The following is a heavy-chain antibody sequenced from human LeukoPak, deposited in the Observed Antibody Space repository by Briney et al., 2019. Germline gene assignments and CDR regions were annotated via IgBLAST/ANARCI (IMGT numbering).Heavy chain of an antibody. D-gene: IGHD3-10*01. J-gene: IGHJ5*02. CDR1: GGSFSGYY. CDR2: INHSGST. CDR3: ARVCRGGWFDP. Sequence: PSETLSLTCAVYGGSFSGYYWSWIRQPPGKGLEWIGEINHSGSTNYDPSLKSRVTISVDTSKNQFSLKLSSVTAADTAVYYCARVCRGGWFDPWGQGTLVTVSS. V-gene: IGHV4-34*01.